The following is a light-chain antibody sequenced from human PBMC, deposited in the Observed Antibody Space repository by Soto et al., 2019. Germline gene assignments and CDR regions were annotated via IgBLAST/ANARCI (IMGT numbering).Light chain of an antibody. J-gene: IGLJ1*01. Sequence: QSVLPQPPSVSGAPGQRVTISCTGGSSNIGAGYDVHWYQQLPGTAPKLLISDKTSRPSGVPDRFSASKSGTSASLAITGLQAEDEAVYYCQSYAPTLRAYLFGTGTKLTVL. CDR3: QSYAPTLRAYL. V-gene: IGLV1-40*01. CDR1: SSNIGAGYD. CDR2: DKT.